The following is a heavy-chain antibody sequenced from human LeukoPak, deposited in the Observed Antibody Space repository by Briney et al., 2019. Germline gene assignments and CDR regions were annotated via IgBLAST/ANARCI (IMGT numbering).Heavy chain of an antibody. CDR3: ARVGPKGQPRAYYYYYYMDV. J-gene: IGHJ6*03. D-gene: IGHD6-13*01. Sequence: PSETLSLTCAVYGGSFSGYYWSWLRQPPGKGLEWIGEINHSGSTNYNPSLKSRVTISVDTSKNQFSLKLSSVTAADTAVYYCARVGPKGQPRAYYYYYYMDVWGKGTTVTVPS. V-gene: IGHV4-34*01. CDR2: INHSGST. CDR1: GGSFSGYY.